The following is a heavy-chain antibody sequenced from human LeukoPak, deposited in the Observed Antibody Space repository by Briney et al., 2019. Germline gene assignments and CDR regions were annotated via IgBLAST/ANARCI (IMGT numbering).Heavy chain of an antibody. CDR3: ARDLWFDP. V-gene: IGHV3-7*01. Sequence: GGSLRLSCEASGFTFSSYWMSWVRQAPGKGLEWVANIKHYGSEKYYVDSVKGRFTISRDNAENSLYLQMNSLRAEDTAVYYCARDLWFDPWGQGTLVTVSS. CDR2: IKHYGSEK. CDR1: GFTFSSYW. J-gene: IGHJ5*02.